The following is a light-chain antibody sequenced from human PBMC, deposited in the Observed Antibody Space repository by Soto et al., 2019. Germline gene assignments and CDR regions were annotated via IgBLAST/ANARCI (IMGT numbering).Light chain of an antibody. V-gene: IGLV1-47*01. CDR1: WYNIGKNL. Sequence: QSVLTQPPSASGTPGQTVTISCSGGWYNIGKNLGYWYQQLPGTAPKLLIYMTNQRPSGVPDRFSGSKSGSSASLAVSGLRSEDEAVYYCAAWDDRLSGLVFGRGTKVTVL. CDR3: AAWDDRLSGLV. J-gene: IGLJ2*01. CDR2: MTN.